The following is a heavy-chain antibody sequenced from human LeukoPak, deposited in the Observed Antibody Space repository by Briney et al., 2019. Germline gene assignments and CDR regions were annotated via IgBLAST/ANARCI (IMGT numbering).Heavy chain of an antibody. CDR3: ARGIGGSYYVGYYFDY. Sequence: ASVKVSCKASGYTFTSYYMHWVRQAPGQGLEWTGIINPSGGSTSYAQKFQGRVTMTRDTSTSTVYMELSSLKSEDTAVYYCARGIGGSYYVGYYFDYWGQGTLVTVSS. CDR1: GYTFTSYY. J-gene: IGHJ4*02. D-gene: IGHD1-26*01. V-gene: IGHV1-46*01. CDR2: INPSGGST.